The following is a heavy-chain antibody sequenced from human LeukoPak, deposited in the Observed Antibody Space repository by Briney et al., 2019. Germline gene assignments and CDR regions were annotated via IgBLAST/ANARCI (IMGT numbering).Heavy chain of an antibody. V-gene: IGHV5-51*01. CDR2: IDPGDSDT. CDR3: ARQGHGDY. J-gene: IGHJ4*02. Sequence: GESLKISCKGSGYTFTNYWIGWVRQMPGKGLEWMGIIDPGDSDTRYSPSFQGQVTISADKSITTAYLQWSGLKVSDTAMYYCARQGHGDYWGQGTLVTVSS. CDR1: GYTFTNYW.